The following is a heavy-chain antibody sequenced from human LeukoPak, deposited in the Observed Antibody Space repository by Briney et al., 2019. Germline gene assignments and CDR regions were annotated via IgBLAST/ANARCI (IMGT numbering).Heavy chain of an antibody. CDR3: ARAVGPFDF. CDR1: GFIFSTFG. CDR2: IWYDGSIK. Sequence: GRSLRLSCAAPGFIFSTFGMHWVRQAPGKGLEWVAVIWYDGSIKYYGDSVKGRFTISRDNSKNTLYLQMNSLRAEDTAMYYCARAVGPFDFWGPGTLVIVSS. V-gene: IGHV3-33*01. J-gene: IGHJ3*01.